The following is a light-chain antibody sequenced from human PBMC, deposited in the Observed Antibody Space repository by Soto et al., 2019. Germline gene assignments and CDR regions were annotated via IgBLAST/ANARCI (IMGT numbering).Light chain of an antibody. Sequence: IVLTQSAGTLSLSPGERATLSCGASQSVSSYYLAWYQQKPGHAPRLLIYAASSRATGIPDRFSGGGSGTDFTLTISRLEPEDFAVYYCQQYGNSPQTFAQGTKVDI. CDR1: QSVSSYY. CDR2: AAS. V-gene: IGKV3-20*01. J-gene: IGKJ1*01. CDR3: QQYGNSPQT.